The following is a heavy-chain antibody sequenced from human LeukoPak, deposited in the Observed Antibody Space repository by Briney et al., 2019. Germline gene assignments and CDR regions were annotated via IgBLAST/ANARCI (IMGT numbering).Heavy chain of an antibody. CDR2: IYYSGST. CDR3: ARTTEGGYTYNYFYYYYMDV. Sequence: SETLSLTCSVSGGSMSSYYWSWIRQPPGKGLEWIGYIYYSGSTNYNPSLKSRISISVDTSKNQFSLKLSSVTAADTAVYYCARTTEGGYTYNYFYYYYMDVWGKGTTVTISS. V-gene: IGHV4-59*01. D-gene: IGHD5-18*01. J-gene: IGHJ6*03. CDR1: GGSMSSYY.